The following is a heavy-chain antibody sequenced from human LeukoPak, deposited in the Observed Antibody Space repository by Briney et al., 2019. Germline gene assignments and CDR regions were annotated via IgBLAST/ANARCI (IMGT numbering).Heavy chain of an antibody. V-gene: IGHV1-69*13. D-gene: IGHD3-22*01. J-gene: IGHJ5*01. CDR3: ASHYYDSSGYDYGNWFDS. Sequence: ASVKVSCKASGGTFSSYAISWVRQAPGQGLEWMGGIIPIFGTANYAQKFQGRVAITADESTSTAYMELSSLRSEDTAVYYCASHYYDSSGYDYGNWFDSWGQGTLVTVSS. CDR2: IIPIFGTA. CDR1: GGTFSSYA.